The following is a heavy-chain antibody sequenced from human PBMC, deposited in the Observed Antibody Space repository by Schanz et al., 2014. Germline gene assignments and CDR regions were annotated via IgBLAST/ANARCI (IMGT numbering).Heavy chain of an antibody. D-gene: IGHD6-19*01. CDR1: GGTFSSYT. Sequence: QVQVIQSGPEVKKPGASVKVSCKASGGTFSSYTINWVRQAPGQGLELMGRIVPLLNVTNYTQKFQGRVTMTTDTSTSTAYMELRSLRFDDTAVYYCAKGAGAGWYYAFDWWGQGTLVTVSS. V-gene: IGHV1-69*09. J-gene: IGHJ4*02. CDR3: AKGAGAGWYYAFDW. CDR2: IVPLLNVT.